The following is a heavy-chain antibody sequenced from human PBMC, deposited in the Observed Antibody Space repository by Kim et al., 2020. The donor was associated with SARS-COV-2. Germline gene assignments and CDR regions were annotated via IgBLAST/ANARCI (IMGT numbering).Heavy chain of an antibody. J-gene: IGHJ4*02. CDR1: GFTFSSYG. D-gene: IGHD6-19*01. CDR2: ISYDGSNK. CDR3: AKDRGSLGPVGWSFDY. V-gene: IGHV3-30*18. Sequence: GGSLRLSCAASGFTFSSYGMHWVRQAPGKGLEWVAVISYDGSNKYYADSVKGRFTISRDNSKNTLYLQMNSLRAEDTAVYYCAKDRGSLGPVGWSFDYWGQGTLVTVSS.